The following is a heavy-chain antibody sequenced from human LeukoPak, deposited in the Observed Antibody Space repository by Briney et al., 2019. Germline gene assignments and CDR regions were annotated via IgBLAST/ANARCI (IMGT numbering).Heavy chain of an antibody. D-gene: IGHD4-11*01. V-gene: IGHV3-23*05. Sequence: GGSLRLSCAASGFTFSDYAMNWVRQAPGKGLEWVSTFKTNYNQVYYAESVRGRFTISTDNSKNTAYLQMNSLRVKDTALYYCARSVPDYTRFDFWGQGALVTVSS. CDR1: GFTFSDYA. CDR3: ARSVPDYTRFDF. J-gene: IGHJ4*02. CDR2: FKTNYNQV.